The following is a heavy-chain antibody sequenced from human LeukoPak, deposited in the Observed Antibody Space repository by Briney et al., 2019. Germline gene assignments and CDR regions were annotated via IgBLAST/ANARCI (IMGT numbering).Heavy chain of an antibody. J-gene: IGHJ6*03. Sequence: PGGSLRLSCAASGFTFSSYSMNWVRQAPGKGLEWVSYISSSGSTIYYADSVKGRFTISRDNAKNSLYLQMNSLRAEDTAVYYCARIKGPGVYYYYMDVWGKGTTVTVSS. D-gene: IGHD7-27*01. V-gene: IGHV3-48*04. CDR2: ISSSGSTI. CDR3: ARIKGPGVYYYYMDV. CDR1: GFTFSSYS.